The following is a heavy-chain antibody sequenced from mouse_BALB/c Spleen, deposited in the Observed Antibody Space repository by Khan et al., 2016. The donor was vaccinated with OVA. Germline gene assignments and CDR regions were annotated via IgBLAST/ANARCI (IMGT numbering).Heavy chain of an antibody. V-gene: IGHV1S137*01. J-gene: IGHJ2*01. CDR2: ISTYSGNT. Sequence: QVRLQQSGPELVRPGVSVKISCKGSGYTFTDYAIYWVKQSHAKSLEWAGLISTYSGNTNYNQKFKVKATMTVVKSSSTAYMELARLTSEDSAISYCAGPAYDGYCFFWGQGTTLTLSS. CDR3: AGPAYDGYCFF. D-gene: IGHD2-3*01. CDR1: GYTFTDYA.